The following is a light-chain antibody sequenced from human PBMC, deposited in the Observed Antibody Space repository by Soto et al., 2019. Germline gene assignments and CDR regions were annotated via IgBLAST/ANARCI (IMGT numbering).Light chain of an antibody. CDR1: QSVSSSY. Sequence: EIVLTQSPATLSLSPGERATLSCGASQSVSSSYLAWYQQRPGLAPRLLIYDASTRATGIPARFSGSGSGTEFTLTISSLQSEDFAVYYWQQYNNWPTFGQGTKVDIK. CDR2: DAS. J-gene: IGKJ1*01. V-gene: IGKV3-15*01. CDR3: QQYNNWPT.